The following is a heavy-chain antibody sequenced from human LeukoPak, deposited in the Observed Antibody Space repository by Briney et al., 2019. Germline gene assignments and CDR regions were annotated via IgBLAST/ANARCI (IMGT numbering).Heavy chain of an antibody. CDR1: GYTFTSYD. CDR3: AILREYYDFWSGYPYFDY. V-gene: IGHV1-8*01. D-gene: IGHD3-3*01. Sequence: GASVKVSCKASGYTFTSYDINWVRQATGQGLEWMGWMNPNSGNTGYAQKFQGRVTVTRNTSISTAYMELSSLRSEDTAVYYCAILREYYDFWSGYPYFDYWGQGTLVTVSS. J-gene: IGHJ4*02. CDR2: MNPNSGNT.